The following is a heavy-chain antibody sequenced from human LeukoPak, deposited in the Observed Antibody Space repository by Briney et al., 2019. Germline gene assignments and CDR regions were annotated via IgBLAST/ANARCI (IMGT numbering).Heavy chain of an antibody. D-gene: IGHD5-12*01. V-gene: IGHV3-21*01. J-gene: IGHJ4*02. CDR2: ISSSSSYI. CDR1: GFTFGDYA. CDR3: ARDGGYRAMDY. Sequence: GGSLRLSCTASGFTFGDYAMSWVRQAPGKGLEWVSSISSSSSYIYYADSVKGRFTISRDNAKNSLYLQMNSLRAEDTAVYYCARDGGYRAMDYWGQGTLVTVSS.